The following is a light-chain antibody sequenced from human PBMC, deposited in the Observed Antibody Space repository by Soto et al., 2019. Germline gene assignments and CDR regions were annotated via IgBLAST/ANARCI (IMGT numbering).Light chain of an antibody. CDR3: QQYGSSPRT. CDR1: QSVSSSN. Sequence: ERVLTPVLGTLSLSQGERATLSCRASQSVSSSNLAWYQHKPGQAPRLLIYGASSRATGIPDRFSGSGSGTDFTLTISRLEPEDFAVYYCQQYGSSPRTFGGGTKMDIK. V-gene: IGKV3-20*01. CDR2: GAS. J-gene: IGKJ4*01.